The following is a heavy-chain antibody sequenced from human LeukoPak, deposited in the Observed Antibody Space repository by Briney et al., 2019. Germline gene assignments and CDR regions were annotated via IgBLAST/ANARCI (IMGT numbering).Heavy chain of an antibody. Sequence: GGSLRLSCTVSGFTVSSNSMSWVRQAPGKGLEWVSFIYSDNTHYSDSVKGRFTISRDNSKNTLYLQMNSLRAEDTAVYYCAKDQYYAHRNWFDPWGQGTLVTVSS. D-gene: IGHD2/OR15-2a*01. V-gene: IGHV3-66*03. CDR2: IYSDNT. J-gene: IGHJ5*02. CDR1: GFTVSSNS. CDR3: AKDQYYAHRNWFDP.